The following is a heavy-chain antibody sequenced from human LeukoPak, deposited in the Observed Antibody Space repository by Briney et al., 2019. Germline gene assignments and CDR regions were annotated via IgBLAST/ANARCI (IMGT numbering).Heavy chain of an antibody. V-gene: IGHV4-4*07. Sequence: PSETLSLTCTVSSGSISSYYWSWIRQLAGKGLEWIGRINTSGSTHYNPSLKSRLTMSVDTSKNQFSLKVSSVTAADTAVYYCARASTGSFYYFDYWGQGTLVTVSS. J-gene: IGHJ4*02. CDR3: ARASTGSFYYFDY. D-gene: IGHD3-10*01. CDR2: INTSGST. CDR1: SGSISSYY.